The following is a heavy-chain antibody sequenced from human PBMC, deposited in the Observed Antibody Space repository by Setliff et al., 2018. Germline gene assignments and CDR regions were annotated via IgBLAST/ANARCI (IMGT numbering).Heavy chain of an antibody. CDR1: DDSISSRNYY. V-gene: IGHV4-61*09. D-gene: IGHD3-22*01. J-gene: IGHJ4*02. CDR3: ARGSFPYDNSGFDY. CDR2: IYTSWSS. Sequence: SETLSLTCTVSDDSISSRNYYWSIIRQPAGKGLEWVGQIYTSWSSNYNPSLKNRVTMSADTSKNQFSLKLSSVTAADTAVYYCARGSFPYDNSGFDYWGQGTLVTVSS.